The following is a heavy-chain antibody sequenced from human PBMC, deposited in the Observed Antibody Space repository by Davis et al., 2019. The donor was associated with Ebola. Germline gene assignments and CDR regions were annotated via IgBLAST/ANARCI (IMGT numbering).Heavy chain of an antibody. CDR2: ISYDGNNN. CDR1: EFTFSNYA. V-gene: IGHV3-30-3*02. J-gene: IGHJ6*02. CDR3: AKEITYYYYAMDV. Sequence: GESLKISCAASEFTFSNYAMHWVRQAPGKGLEWVAFISYDGNNNNYAGSVKGRFTISRDNSKSTLYLQMNSLRVEDTAVYYCAKEITYYYYAMDVWGQGTTVTVTS.